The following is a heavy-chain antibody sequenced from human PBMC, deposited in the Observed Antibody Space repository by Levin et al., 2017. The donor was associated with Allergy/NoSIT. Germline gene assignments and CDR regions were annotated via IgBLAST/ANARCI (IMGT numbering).Heavy chain of an antibody. J-gene: IGHJ4*02. CDR1: GGSIRSYY. CDR3: ARVQRGSLDY. D-gene: IGHD1-26*01. CDR2: IYYSGNT. V-gene: IGHV4-59*01. Sequence: SQTLSLTCTVSGGSIRSYYWSWIRQPPGKGLEWIGYIYYSGNTNYNPSLKSRVTISVDRSKNQFSLKLSSVTAADTAVYYCARVQRGSLDYWGQGTLVTVSS.